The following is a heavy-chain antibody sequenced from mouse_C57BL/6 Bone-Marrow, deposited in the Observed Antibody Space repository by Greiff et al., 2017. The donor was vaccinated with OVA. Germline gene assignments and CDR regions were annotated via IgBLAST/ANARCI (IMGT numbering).Heavy chain of an antibody. D-gene: IGHD3-2*02. CDR2: IDPSDSYT. CDR3: ARDSSGYPAWFAY. J-gene: IGHJ3*01. CDR1: GYTFTSYW. Sequence: QVQLQQPGAELVMPGASVKLSCKASGYTFTSYWMHWVKQRPGQGLEWIGEIDPSDSYTNYNQKFKGKSTLTVDKSSSTAYMQLSSLTSEDSAVYYCARDSSGYPAWFAYWGQGTLVTVFA. V-gene: IGHV1-69*01.